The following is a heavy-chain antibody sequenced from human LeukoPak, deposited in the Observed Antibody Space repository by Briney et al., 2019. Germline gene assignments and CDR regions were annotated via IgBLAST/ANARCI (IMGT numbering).Heavy chain of an antibody. CDR1: GFTFSSYW. V-gene: IGHV3-7*01. CDR3: ARDGDDSSGYYGDY. D-gene: IGHD3-22*01. J-gene: IGHJ4*02. Sequence: GGSLRLSCAASGFTFSSYWMSWVRQASGKGMEWVANIRQDGSEEFYVDSVKGRFTISRDNAKNSLYLQMNSLRAEDTAVYYCARDGDDSSGYYGDYWGQGTLVTVSS. CDR2: IRQDGSEE.